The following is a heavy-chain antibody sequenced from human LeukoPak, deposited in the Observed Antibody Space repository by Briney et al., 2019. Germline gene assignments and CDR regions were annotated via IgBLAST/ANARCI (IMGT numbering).Heavy chain of an antibody. D-gene: IGHD3-22*01. CDR3: ARNFGYYDSSGYSRTSKYYFDY. CDR1: GYTFTGYY. CDR2: INPNSGGT. J-gene: IGHJ4*02. Sequence: ASVKVSCKASGYTFTGYYMHWVRQAPGQGLEWMGWINPNSGGTNYAQKFQGRVTMTRDTSISTAYMELSRLRSDDTAVYYCARNFGYYDSSGYSRTSKYYFDYWGQGTLVTVSS. V-gene: IGHV1-2*02.